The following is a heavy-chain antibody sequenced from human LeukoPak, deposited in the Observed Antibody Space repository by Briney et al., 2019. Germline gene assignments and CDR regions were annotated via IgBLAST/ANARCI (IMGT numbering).Heavy chain of an antibody. V-gene: IGHV1-2*02. Sequence: GASVKVSCKASGYTFTGYYMHWVRQAPGQGLEWMGWINPNSGGTNYAQKFQGRVTMTRDTSISTAYMELSRLTSDDTAVYYCAKEVHYYDGSDYFPLGYWGQGTLITVSS. D-gene: IGHD3-22*01. CDR3: AKEVHYYDGSDYFPLGY. CDR1: GYTFTGYY. J-gene: IGHJ4*02. CDR2: INPNSGGT.